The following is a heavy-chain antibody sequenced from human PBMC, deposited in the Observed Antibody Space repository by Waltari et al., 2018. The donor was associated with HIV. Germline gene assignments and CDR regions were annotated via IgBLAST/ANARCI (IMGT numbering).Heavy chain of an antibody. CDR2: SYTSGST. CDR1: GGSISSGSYS. Sequence: QVQLQESGPGLVKPSQTLSLTCPVSGGSISSGSYSWSWIRQPAGKGLEWIGRSYTSGSTNYNPAPRGGVTISVDTSKNLFALKLSSVTAADAAVYYCARDVIVGVVRGAFDIWGQGTMVTVSS. CDR3: ARDVIVGVVRGAFDI. V-gene: IGHV4-61*02. D-gene: IGHD3-3*01. J-gene: IGHJ3*02.